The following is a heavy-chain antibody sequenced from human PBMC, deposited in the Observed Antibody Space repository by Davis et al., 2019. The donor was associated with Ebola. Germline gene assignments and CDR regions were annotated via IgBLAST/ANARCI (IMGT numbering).Heavy chain of an antibody. CDR3: ARDSLHTLFPHWFDP. CDR1: GFTFSSYS. Sequence: GESLKISCAASGFTFSSYSMNWVRQAPGKGLEWVSYISSSGSTIYYADSVKGRFTISRDNAKNSLYLQMNSLRDEDTAVYYCARDSLHTLFPHWFDPWGQGTLVTVSS. CDR2: ISSSGSTI. J-gene: IGHJ5*02. V-gene: IGHV3-48*02. D-gene: IGHD3-16*02.